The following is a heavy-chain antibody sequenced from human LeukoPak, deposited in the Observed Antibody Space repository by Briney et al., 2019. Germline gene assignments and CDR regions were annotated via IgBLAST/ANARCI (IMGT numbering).Heavy chain of an antibody. CDR3: AREYDYGDPGPLDY. J-gene: IGHJ4*02. CDR2: ISSSSSYI. CDR1: GFTFSAYG. V-gene: IGHV3-21*01. Sequence: PGGSLRLSCVASGFTFSAYGMNWVRQAPGKGLEWVSSISSSSSYIYYADSVKGRFTISRDNAKNSLYLQMNSLRAEDTAVYYCAREYDYGDPGPLDYWGQGTLVTVSS. D-gene: IGHD4-17*01.